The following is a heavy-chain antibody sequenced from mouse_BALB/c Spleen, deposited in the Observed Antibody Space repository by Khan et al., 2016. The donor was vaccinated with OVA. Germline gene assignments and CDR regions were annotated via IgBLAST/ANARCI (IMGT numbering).Heavy chain of an antibody. D-gene: IGHD2-1*01. Sequence: EVQLQQPGAELVRPGALVKLSCKASGFNIKDYYMYWVKQRPEEGLEWIGWIDPENGNTIYDPKFQGKASITADTPSNTAYLQLSSLTSEDTAVYYCVRRGYGNYWFAYWGQGTLVTVSA. CDR3: VRRGYGNYWFAY. CDR1: GFNIKDYY. CDR2: IDPENGNT. J-gene: IGHJ3*01. V-gene: IGHV14-1*02.